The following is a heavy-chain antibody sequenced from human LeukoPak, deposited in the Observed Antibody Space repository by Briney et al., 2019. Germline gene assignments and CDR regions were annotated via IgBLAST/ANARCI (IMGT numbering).Heavy chain of an antibody. Sequence: GGSLRLSCAASGFTFSSYWMHWVRQAPGKGLVWVSRINSDGSSTSYADSVKGRFTISRDNAKNTLYLQMNSLRAEDTAVYYCAREDVGYYYYGMDVWGKGTTDTVSS. CDR1: GFTFSSYW. D-gene: IGHD3-10*01. CDR2: INSDGSST. CDR3: AREDVGYYYYGMDV. V-gene: IGHV3-74*01. J-gene: IGHJ6*04.